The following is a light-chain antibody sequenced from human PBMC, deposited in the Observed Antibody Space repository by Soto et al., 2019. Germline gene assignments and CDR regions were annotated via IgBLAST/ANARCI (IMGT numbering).Light chain of an antibody. Sequence: SYELTQPPSVSVAPGKTATITCGGNNIGTKSVHWYQQRPGQAPVLVIYYDSDRPSGIPERFSGSNSGNTATLTISWVEAGDEADFYCQVWDRSTDHWVFGGGTKVTVL. CDR2: YDS. J-gene: IGLJ3*02. CDR3: QVWDRSTDHWV. V-gene: IGLV3-21*04. CDR1: NIGTKS.